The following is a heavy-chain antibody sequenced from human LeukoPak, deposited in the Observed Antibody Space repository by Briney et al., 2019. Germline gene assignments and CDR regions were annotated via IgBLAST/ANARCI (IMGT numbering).Heavy chain of an antibody. CDR1: GYTFTGYY. Sequence: SSVKVSCMASGYTFTGYYLHGVRQAPGQGREWMGWVNPNSGGTHYAQKLQGRVTMTRDPSIGPAYMELSRFRSDDTGGYYCAKNYDSLASDYDMWGQGKMATVST. J-gene: IGHJ1*01. CDR2: VNPNSGGT. V-gene: IGHV1-2*02. D-gene: IGHD3-9*01. CDR3: AKNYDSLASDYDM.